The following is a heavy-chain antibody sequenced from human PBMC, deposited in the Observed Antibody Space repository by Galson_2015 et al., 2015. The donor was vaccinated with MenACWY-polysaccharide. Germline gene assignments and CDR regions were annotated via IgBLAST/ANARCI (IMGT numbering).Heavy chain of an antibody. CDR3: AREAARPGREYYFDS. D-gene: IGHD1-26*01. CDR1: GFTFSSYS. Sequence: SLRLSCAASGFTFSSYSMNWVRQAPGKGLEWVSYISSGGITIYYADSVKGRFTISRDNAKNSLYLQMNSLRAEDTAVYYCAREAARPGREYYFDSWGQGTLVTVSS. CDR2: ISSGGITI. V-gene: IGHV3-48*01. J-gene: IGHJ4*02.